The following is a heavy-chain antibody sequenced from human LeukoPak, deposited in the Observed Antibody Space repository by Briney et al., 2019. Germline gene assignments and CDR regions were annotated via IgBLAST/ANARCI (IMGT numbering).Heavy chain of an antibody. CDR2: IYYSGST. J-gene: IGHJ3*01. V-gene: IGHV4-59*08. Sequence: PSETLSLTCTVSGVSISSYYWSWIRQPPGKGLEWIGYIYYSGSTNYNPSLKSRVTISLDTSKNQFSLKLSSVTAADTAVYYCARHDGSSWYYAFDVWGQGQWSPSLQ. D-gene: IGHD6-13*01. CDR1: GVSISSYY. CDR3: ARHDGSSWYYAFDV.